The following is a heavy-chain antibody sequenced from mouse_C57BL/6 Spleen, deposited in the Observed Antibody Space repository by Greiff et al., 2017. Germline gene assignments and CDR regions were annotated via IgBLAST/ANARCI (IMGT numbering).Heavy chain of an antibody. CDR3: ARTYGSSSYYFDY. V-gene: IGHV1-64*01. J-gene: IGHJ2*01. D-gene: IGHD1-1*01. CDR2: IHPNSGST. Sequence: QVQLQQSGAELVKPGASVKLSCKASGYTFTSYWMHWVKQRPGQGLEWIGMIHPNSGSTNYNERFKSKATLTVDKSSSTAYMQLSSLTSEDSAVYYCARTYGSSSYYFDYWGQGTTLTVSS. CDR1: GYTFTSYW.